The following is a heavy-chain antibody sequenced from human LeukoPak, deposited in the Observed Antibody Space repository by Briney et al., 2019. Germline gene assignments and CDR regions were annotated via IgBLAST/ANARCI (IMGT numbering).Heavy chain of an antibody. CDR3: ARGSIAVAPRPFQH. Sequence: PSETLSLTCTVSGGSISSSSFYWGWIRQPPGKGLEWIGGAYYSGSTYYNPSLKSRVTISVDTSKNQFSLKLSSVTAADTAVYYCARGSIAVAPRPFQHWGQGTLVTVSS. CDR2: AYYSGST. D-gene: IGHD6-19*01. J-gene: IGHJ1*01. CDR1: GGSISSSSFY. V-gene: IGHV4-39*01.